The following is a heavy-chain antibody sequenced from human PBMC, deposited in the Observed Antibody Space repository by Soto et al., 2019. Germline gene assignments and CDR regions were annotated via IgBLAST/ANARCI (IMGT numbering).Heavy chain of an antibody. V-gene: IGHV4-4*07. Sequence: SETLSLTCTVSGGSISSYYWSWIRQPAGKGLEWIGRIYTSGSTNYNPSLKSRVTMSVDTSKNQFSLKLSSVTAADTAVYYCAREGGITMVRGVIPQLGFDPWGQGXLVTVSS. CDR1: GGSISSYY. J-gene: IGHJ5*02. D-gene: IGHD3-10*01. CDR3: AREGGITMVRGVIPQLGFDP. CDR2: IYTSGST.